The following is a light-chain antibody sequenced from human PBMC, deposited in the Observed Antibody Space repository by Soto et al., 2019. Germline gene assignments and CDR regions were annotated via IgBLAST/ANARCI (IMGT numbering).Light chain of an antibody. Sequence: QSALTQPASVSGSPGQSITISCTGSSSDVGLYNYVSWYQQHPGKAPKLMIYDVNDRPSGVSDRFSGSKSGNTASLTISGRQADDEADYFCSSYTSDTTHVVFGGGTQLTVL. V-gene: IGLV2-14*03. CDR3: SSYTSDTTHVV. J-gene: IGLJ2*01. CDR1: SSDVGLYNY. CDR2: DVN.